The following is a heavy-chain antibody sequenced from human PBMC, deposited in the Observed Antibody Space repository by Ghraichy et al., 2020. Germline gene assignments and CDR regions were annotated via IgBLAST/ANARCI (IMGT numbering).Heavy chain of an antibody. CDR1: GFTFTSSA. Sequence: SVKVSCKASGFTFTSSAVQWVRQARGQRLEWIGWIVVGSGNTNYAQKFQERVTITRDMSTSTAYMELSSLRSEDTAVYYCAAGVSLSDFWSGSTTLDYWGQGTLVTVSS. CDR3: AAGVSLSDFWSGSTTLDY. CDR2: IVVGSGNT. D-gene: IGHD3-3*01. V-gene: IGHV1-58*01. J-gene: IGHJ4*02.